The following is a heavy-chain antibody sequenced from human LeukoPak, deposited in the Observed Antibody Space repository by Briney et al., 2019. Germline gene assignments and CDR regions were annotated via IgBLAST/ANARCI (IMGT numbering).Heavy chain of an antibody. V-gene: IGHV4-39*07. CDR3: ASYDSSGLNFDY. Sequence: SETLSLTCTVSGGSISSSSYYWGWIRQPPGKGLEWIGSIYYSGSTYYNPSLKSRATISVDTSKNQFSLKLSSVTAADTAVYYCASYDSSGLNFDYWGQGTLVTVSS. D-gene: IGHD3-22*01. J-gene: IGHJ4*02. CDR2: IYYSGST. CDR1: GGSISSSSYY.